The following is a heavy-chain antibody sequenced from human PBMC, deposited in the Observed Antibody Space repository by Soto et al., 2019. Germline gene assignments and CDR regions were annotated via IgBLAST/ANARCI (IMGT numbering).Heavy chain of an antibody. Sequence: SETLSLTCTVSGGSISSGGYYWSWIRQHPGKGLEWIGEIHHSGSINYNSSLKSRVTISADTSKNQFFLKLSSVTAADTAVYYCSRGGDAYKAGNYWGQGTLVTVSS. CDR1: GGSISSGGYY. D-gene: IGHD1-1*01. J-gene: IGHJ4*02. V-gene: IGHV4-31*03. CDR3: SRGGDAYKAGNY. CDR2: IHHSGSI.